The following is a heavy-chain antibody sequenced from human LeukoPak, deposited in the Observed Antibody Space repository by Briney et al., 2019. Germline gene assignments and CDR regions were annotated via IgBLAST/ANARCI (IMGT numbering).Heavy chain of an antibody. CDR2: IYYSGST. CDR1: GGSISSYY. D-gene: IGHD1-14*01. Sequence: SETLSLTCTVSGGSISSYYWSWIRQPPGKGLEWIGYIYYSGSTNYNPSLKSRVTISVDTSKNQFSLKLSSVTAADTAVYYCARDLNPASGTYNWFDPWGQGTLVTVSS. CDR3: ARDLNPASGTYNWFDP. V-gene: IGHV4-59*01. J-gene: IGHJ5*02.